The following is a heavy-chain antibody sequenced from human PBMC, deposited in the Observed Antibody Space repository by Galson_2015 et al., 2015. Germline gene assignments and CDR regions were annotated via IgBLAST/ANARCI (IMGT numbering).Heavy chain of an antibody. D-gene: IGHD6-13*01. CDR1: GYTFIAYY. J-gene: IGHJ4*02. CDR3: ARGGPPYTSDWYGYFDY. V-gene: IGHV1-2*02. CDR2: INPDSGGV. Sequence: SVKVSCKASGYTFIAYYIHWVRQAPGQGLEWMGWINPDSGGVRYALKFQGRVTMTRDTSISAAYMELSSLRSDDTAIYFCARGGPPYTSDWYGYFDYWGQGAQVTVSS.